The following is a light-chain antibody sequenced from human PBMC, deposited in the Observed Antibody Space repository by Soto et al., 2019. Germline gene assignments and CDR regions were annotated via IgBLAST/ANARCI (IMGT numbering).Light chain of an antibody. CDR3: EYYGTSIT. CDR2: GTS. Sequence: EIVLTQSPGILSLSPGERVTLSCRASQSISNNHLAWYQQKPGQAPRLLIHGTSNTDTGIPDRFSGSGSGTDFTLTFSRLEPEDFAVYYCEYYGTSITFGGGTKVEIK. CDR1: QSISNNH. V-gene: IGKV3-20*01. J-gene: IGKJ4*01.